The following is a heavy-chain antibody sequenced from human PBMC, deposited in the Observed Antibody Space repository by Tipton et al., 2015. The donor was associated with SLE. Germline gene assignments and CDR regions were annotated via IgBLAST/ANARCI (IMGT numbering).Heavy chain of an antibody. J-gene: IGHJ4*02. CDR3: ARQGEYDFWSGYPFDY. Sequence: TLSLTCTVSGGSISSSSYYWGWIRQPPGKGLEWIGSIYYSGSTYYNPSLKSRVTISGHPSKNQFSLKLSSVTAADTAVYYCARQGEYDFWSGYPFDYWGQGTLVTVSS. CDR2: IYYSGST. D-gene: IGHD3-3*01. V-gene: IGHV4-39*01. CDR1: GGSISSSSYY.